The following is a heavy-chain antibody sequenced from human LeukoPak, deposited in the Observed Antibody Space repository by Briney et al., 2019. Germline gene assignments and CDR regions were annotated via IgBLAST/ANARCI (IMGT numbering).Heavy chain of an antibody. CDR2: IYSGVST. D-gene: IGHD3-10*01. Sequence: GGSLRLSCAPSGFTPSSNYMSWVRPAPGGGRGWGSVIYSGVSTYYANSVKGRFTIPRDNSKNTLYLQMHSLRAEDTAVYYCARIDGGLDPWGPGNLGTVSS. J-gene: IGHJ5*02. V-gene: IGHV3-53*01. CDR3: ARIDGGLDP. CDR1: GFTPSSNY.